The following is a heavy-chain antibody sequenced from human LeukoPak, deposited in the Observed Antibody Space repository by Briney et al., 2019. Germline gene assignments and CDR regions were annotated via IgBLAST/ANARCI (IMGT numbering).Heavy chain of an antibody. CDR3: ARFAFWSGYYYFDY. Sequence: PSETLSLTCSVSGGSVNTYYWSWIRQSPGKGLEWIGFIYHKESPNFNPSLKSRVTMLVDTSKNQFSLKLSSVTAADTAVYYCARFAFWSGYYYFDYWGQGTLVTVSS. CDR1: GGSVNTYY. CDR2: IYHKESP. J-gene: IGHJ4*02. D-gene: IGHD3-3*01. V-gene: IGHV4-59*08.